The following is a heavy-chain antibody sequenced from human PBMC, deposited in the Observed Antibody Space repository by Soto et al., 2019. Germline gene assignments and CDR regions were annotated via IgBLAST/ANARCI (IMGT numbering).Heavy chain of an antibody. CDR2: INPNSGGT. CDR3: ARDSGYGSGASVNHYLDY. V-gene: IGHV1-2*02. D-gene: IGHD3-10*01. Sequence: ASVKVACKASGYTFTGYYMNWVRQAPGQGLEWMGWINPNSGGTNYAQKFQGRVTMTRDTSISTAYMELSSLRAEDTAVYYCARDSGYGSGASVNHYLDYWGHGTLGTVSS. CDR1: GYTFTGYY. J-gene: IGHJ4*01.